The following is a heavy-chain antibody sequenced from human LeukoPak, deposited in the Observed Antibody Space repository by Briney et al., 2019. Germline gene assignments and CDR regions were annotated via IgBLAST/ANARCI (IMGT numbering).Heavy chain of an antibody. J-gene: IGHJ4*02. CDR2: INPNSGGT. Sequence: EASVNVSCKASGYTFTGYYMHWVRQAPGQGLEWMGWINPNSGGTNYAQKFQRWVTMTRDTSISTAYMELSRLRSDDTAVYYCARGLSGADYWGQGTLVTVSS. CDR1: GYTFTGYY. CDR3: ARGLSGADY. D-gene: IGHD4-17*01. V-gene: IGHV1-2*04.